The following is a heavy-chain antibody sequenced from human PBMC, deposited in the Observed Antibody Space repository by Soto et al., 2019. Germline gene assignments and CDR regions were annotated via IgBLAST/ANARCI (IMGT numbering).Heavy chain of an antibody. V-gene: IGHV3-53*01. D-gene: IGHD6-13*01. J-gene: IGHJ6*01. CDR3: AITGRRIAAAGTVYSYYGMEV. Sequence: GGSLRLSCAASGFTVSSNYMSCVRHAPGKGLEWVSVIYSGGSTYYADSVKGRFTISRDNSKNTLYLQMNSLRAEDTDVYYCAITGRRIAAAGTVYSYYGMEVWGQATMVIVS. CDR2: IYSGGST. CDR1: GFTVSSNY.